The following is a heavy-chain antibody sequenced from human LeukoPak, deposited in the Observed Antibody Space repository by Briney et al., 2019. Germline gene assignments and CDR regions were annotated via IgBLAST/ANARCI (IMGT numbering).Heavy chain of an antibody. Sequence: SETLSLTCTVSGGSISSYYWSWIRQPPGKGLEWIGYIYYSGSTNYNPSLKSRVTISVDTSKNQFSLKLSSVTAADMAVYYCARTIVVVPAAILYFDYWGQGTLVTVSS. CDR3: ARTIVVVPAAILYFDY. CDR2: IYYSGST. D-gene: IGHD2-2*01. J-gene: IGHJ4*02. CDR1: GGSISSYY. V-gene: IGHV4-59*01.